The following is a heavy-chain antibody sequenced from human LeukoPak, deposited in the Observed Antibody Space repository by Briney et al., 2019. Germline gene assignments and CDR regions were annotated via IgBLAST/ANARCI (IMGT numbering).Heavy chain of an antibody. J-gene: IGHJ4*02. CDR3: ARAGSDFWSGYRSFHY. Sequence: KPSETLSLTCTVSGGSISSYYWSWIRQPPGKGLEWIGYIYYSGSTNYNPSLKSRVTISVGTSKNQFSLKLSSVTAADTAVYYCARAGSDFWSGYRSFHYWGQGTLVTVSS. CDR1: GGSISSYY. CDR2: IYYSGST. V-gene: IGHV4-59*01. D-gene: IGHD3-3*01.